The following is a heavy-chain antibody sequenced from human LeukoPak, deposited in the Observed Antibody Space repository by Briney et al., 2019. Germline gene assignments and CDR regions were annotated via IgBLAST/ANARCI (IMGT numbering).Heavy chain of an antibody. CDR2: ISYDGSNK. D-gene: IGHD3-10*01. CDR1: GFTFSSYA. J-gene: IGHJ4*02. CDR3: ARDHYYGSGSSPDY. V-gene: IGHV3-30-3*01. Sequence: GGSLRLSCAASGFTFSSYAMHWVRQAPGKGLEWVAVISYDGSNKYYADSVKGRFTISRDNSKSTLYLQMNSLRAEDTAVYYCARDHYYGSGSSPDYWGQGTLVTVSS.